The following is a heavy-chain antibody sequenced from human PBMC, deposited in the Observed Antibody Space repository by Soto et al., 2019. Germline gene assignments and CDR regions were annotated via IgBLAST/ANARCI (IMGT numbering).Heavy chain of an antibody. J-gene: IGHJ4*02. CDR1: GFTFSSYA. CDR2: ISGSGGST. D-gene: IGHD3-10*01. CDR3: AKGPVLLWFGELLYFDY. Sequence: TGGSLRLSCAASGFTFSSYAMSWVRQAPGTGLEWVSAISGSGGSTYYADSVKGRFTISRDNSKNTLYLQMNSLRAEDTAVYYCAKGPVLLWFGELLYFDYWGQGTLVTVSS. V-gene: IGHV3-23*01.